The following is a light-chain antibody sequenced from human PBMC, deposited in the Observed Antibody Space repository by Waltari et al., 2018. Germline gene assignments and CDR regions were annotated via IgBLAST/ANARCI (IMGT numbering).Light chain of an antibody. CDR3: QQYARWPIT. CDR1: QSIPSN. J-gene: IGKJ5*01. V-gene: IGKV3-15*01. Sequence: EMVLTQSPATLSVSPGERATLFCRTSQSIPSNYLAWYQQKPGQAPRPLFYGVSTRATGIPVRFSGGGSGTEFTLTINSLQSEDFAVYYCQQYARWPITFGQGTRLEIK. CDR2: GVS.